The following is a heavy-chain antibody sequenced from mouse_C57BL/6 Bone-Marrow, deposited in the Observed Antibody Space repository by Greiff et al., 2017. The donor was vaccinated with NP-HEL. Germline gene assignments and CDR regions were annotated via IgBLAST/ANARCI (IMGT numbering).Heavy chain of an antibody. J-gene: IGHJ1*03. CDR3: ARALWLGYFDV. CDR2: ISSGSSTI. V-gene: IGHV5-17*01. CDR1: GFTFSDYG. Sequence: EVQRVESGGGLVKPGGSLKLSCAASGFTFSDYGMHWVRQAPEKGLEWVAYISSGSSTIYYADTVKGRFTISRDNAKNTLFLQMTSLRSEDTAMYYCARALWLGYFDVWGTGTTVTVSS. D-gene: IGHD2-2*01.